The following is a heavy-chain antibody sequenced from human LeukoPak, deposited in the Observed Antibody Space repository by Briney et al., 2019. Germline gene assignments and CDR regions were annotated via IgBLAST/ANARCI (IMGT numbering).Heavy chain of an antibody. V-gene: IGHV4-61*03. CDR3: ARNTSPSPWFDP. CDR2: VYYIGTT. D-gene: IGHD2-2*01. Sequence: SETLSLTCTVSGGSVSSPDSYWSWLRQPPGKGLEWIGNVYYIGTTSYNSSLKSRVTISVDTSKNHFSLEVTSVTAADTAVYFCARNTSPSPWFDPWGQGTLVTVSS. J-gene: IGHJ5*02. CDR1: GGSVSSPDSY.